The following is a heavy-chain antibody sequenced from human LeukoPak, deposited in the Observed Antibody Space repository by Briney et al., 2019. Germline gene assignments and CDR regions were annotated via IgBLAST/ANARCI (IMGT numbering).Heavy chain of an antibody. CDR2: IYYSGST. D-gene: IGHD1-26*01. V-gene: IGHV4-39*01. CDR3: ARRSDSGSYQHFDY. Sequence: PSETLSLTCTVSGGSISSRSYYWGWIRQPPGKGLEWIGSIYYSGSTYYNPSLKSRVTISVDTSKNQFSLELSSVTATDTAVYYCARRSDSGSYQHFDYWGQGTLVTVSS. CDR1: GGSISSRSYY. J-gene: IGHJ4*02.